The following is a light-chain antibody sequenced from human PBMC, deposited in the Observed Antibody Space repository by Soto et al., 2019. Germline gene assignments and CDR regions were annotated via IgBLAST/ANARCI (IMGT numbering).Light chain of an antibody. CDR2: DVS. CDR3: CSYAGASTYV. V-gene: IGLV2-11*01. CDR1: SSDVGGYNY. J-gene: IGLJ1*01. Sequence: QSARAQPRSVSGSPGQSVTISCTGSSSDVGGYNYVSWYQHHPGKAPKLMIYDVSKRPTGVPDRFSGSKSGNTASLTISGLQAEDEADYYCCSYAGASTYVFATGTKVTVL.